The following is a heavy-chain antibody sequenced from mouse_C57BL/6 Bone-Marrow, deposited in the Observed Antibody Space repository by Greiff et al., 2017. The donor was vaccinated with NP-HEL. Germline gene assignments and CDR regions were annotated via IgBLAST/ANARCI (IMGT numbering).Heavy chain of an antibody. D-gene: IGHD2-3*01. CDR2: IYPGDGDT. CDR1: GYAFSSYW. V-gene: IGHV1-80*01. Sequence: QVQLKESGAELVKPGASVKISCKASGYAFSSYWMNWVKQRPGKGLEWIGQIYPGDGDTNYNGKFKGKATLTADKSSSTAYMQLSSLTSEDSAVYFCAREGLYDGYYGVYWGQGTTLTVSS. J-gene: IGHJ2*01. CDR3: AREGLYDGYYGVY.